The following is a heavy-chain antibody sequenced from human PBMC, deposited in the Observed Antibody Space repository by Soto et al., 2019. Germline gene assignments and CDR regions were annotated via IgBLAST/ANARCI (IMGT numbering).Heavy chain of an antibody. D-gene: IGHD3-10*01. Sequence: ASVKVSCKASGYTFTGYYMHWVRQAPGQGLEWMGWINPNSGATNYAQKFQGWVTMTRDTSISTAHMEVSRLRSDDTAVYYRARGVSMVRGVIAPGMDVWGQGTTVTVSS. CDR2: INPNSGAT. CDR3: ARGVSMVRGVIAPGMDV. V-gene: IGHV1-2*04. CDR1: GYTFTGYY. J-gene: IGHJ6*02.